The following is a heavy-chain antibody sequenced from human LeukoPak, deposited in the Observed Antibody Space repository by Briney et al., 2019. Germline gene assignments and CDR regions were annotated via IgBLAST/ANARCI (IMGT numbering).Heavy chain of an antibody. V-gene: IGHV3-21*01. CDR3: ARSGFLTPTTGHGMDV. CDR1: GFTFSTYS. CDR2: ISSSSSYI. D-gene: IGHD3-3*01. J-gene: IGHJ6*02. Sequence: GGSLRLSCAASGFTFSTYSMNWVRQAPGKGLEWVSSISSSSSYIYYADSVKGRFTISRDNAKNSQYLHMNSLRADDTAVYYCARSGFLTPTTGHGMDVWGQGTTVTVSS.